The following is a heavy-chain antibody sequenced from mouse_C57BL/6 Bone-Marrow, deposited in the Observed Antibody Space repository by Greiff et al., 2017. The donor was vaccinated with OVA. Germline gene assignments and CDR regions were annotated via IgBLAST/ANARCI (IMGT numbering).Heavy chain of an antibody. V-gene: IGHV14-4*01. CDR1: GFNIKDDY. Sequence: VQLKQSGAELVRPGASVKLFCPASGFNIKDDYMHRVKQRPEQGLEWIGWIYPETGDTEYASKFQGQATITAYTSSNKNYLQLSSLTSEATDVYYCTSYGNFDYWGQGTTLTVSS. D-gene: IGHD2-1*01. CDR2: IYPETGDT. J-gene: IGHJ2*01. CDR3: TSYGNFDY.